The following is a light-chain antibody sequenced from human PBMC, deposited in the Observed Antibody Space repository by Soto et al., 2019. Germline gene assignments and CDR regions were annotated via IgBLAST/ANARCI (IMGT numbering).Light chain of an antibody. J-gene: IGLJ3*02. Sequence: QSALTQPASVSGSPGQSITISCTGTSNDVGDYNYVSWYQLYPGKAPKLMIYDVSSRPSGVSDRFSGSKFGNTASLTVSGLQAEDEADYYCSSYTSSNSVVFGGGTKLTVL. CDR2: DVS. V-gene: IGLV2-14*01. CDR1: SNDVGDYNY. CDR3: SSYTSSNSVV.